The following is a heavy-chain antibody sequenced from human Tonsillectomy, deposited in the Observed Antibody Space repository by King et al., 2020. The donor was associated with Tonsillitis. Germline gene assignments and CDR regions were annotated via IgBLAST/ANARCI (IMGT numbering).Heavy chain of an antibody. CDR1: GFTLSSSA. J-gene: IGHJ4*02. Sequence: VQLVESGGGVVQPGRSLRLSCAASGFTLSSSAMHWVRQAPGRGLEWVAVISYDGSNKYCADSVKGRFTISRDSSKNTLYLQMNSLRAEDTAVYYCARDWGLGLELRLWGQGTLVSVSS. CDR2: ISYDGSNK. D-gene: IGHD1-7*01. CDR3: ARDWGLGLELRL. V-gene: IGHV3-30*01.